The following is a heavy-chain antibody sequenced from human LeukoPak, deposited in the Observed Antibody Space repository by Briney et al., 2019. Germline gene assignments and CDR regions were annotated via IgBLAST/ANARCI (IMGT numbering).Heavy chain of an antibody. CDR2: IYHSGST. CDR3: ARDREYYGSGTYFY. CDR1: GYSISSGYY. V-gene: IGHV4-38-2*02. J-gene: IGHJ4*02. D-gene: IGHD3-10*01. Sequence: SETLSLTCTVSGYSISSGYYWGWIRQPPGKGLEWIGSIYHSGSTYYNPSLKSRVTISVDTSKNQFSLKLTSVTAADTALYYCARDREYYGSGTYFYWGQGTLVTVSS.